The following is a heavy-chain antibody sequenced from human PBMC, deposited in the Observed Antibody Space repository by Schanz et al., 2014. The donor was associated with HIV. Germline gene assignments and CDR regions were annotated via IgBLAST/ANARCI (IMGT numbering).Heavy chain of an antibody. V-gene: IGHV1-69*01. J-gene: IGHJ4*02. Sequence: QVQLVQSGAEVKKPGSSVKVSCKASGGTLSSYAISWVRQAPGQGLEWMGGIIPIFGTTNYAQKFQGRVTMTTDSSTSTAFMELRSLTSDDTAVYYCAREYSSWNRYFDLWGRGTLVTVSS. CDR2: IIPIFGTT. CDR1: GGTLSSYA. CDR3: AREYSSWNRYFDL. D-gene: IGHD6-13*01.